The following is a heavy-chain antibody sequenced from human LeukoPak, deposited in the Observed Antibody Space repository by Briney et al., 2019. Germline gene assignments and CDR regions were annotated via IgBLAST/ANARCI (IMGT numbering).Heavy chain of an antibody. D-gene: IGHD3-3*01. Sequence: SQTLSLTCAISGDSVSSNGAAWDWIRQSPWRGLEWLGRTYYRSQQWYSDYAPSVKGRITINADTSQNQFSLHLNSVTPEDTAVYYCGRETDFGVVTNWGQGTLVTVSS. J-gene: IGHJ4*02. V-gene: IGHV6-1*01. CDR1: GDSVSSNGAA. CDR2: TYYRSQQWYS. CDR3: GRETDFGVVTN.